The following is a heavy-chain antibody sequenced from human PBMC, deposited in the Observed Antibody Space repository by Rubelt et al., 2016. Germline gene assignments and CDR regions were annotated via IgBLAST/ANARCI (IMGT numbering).Heavy chain of an antibody. CDR3: ARGRSRNAFDI. CDR2: IDHSGNT. V-gene: IGHV4-34*01. CDR1: GGSFSGYS. D-gene: IGHD1-14*01. J-gene: IGHJ3*02. Sequence: QVQLQQWGAGLVKPSETLSLTCAVYGGSFSGYSWTWIRQPPGKGLEWLGEIDHSGNTDYIPSLKSRVSISVDTSKNQFPLKLSSVTAADTAVYYCARGRSRNAFDIWGQGTMVTVSS.